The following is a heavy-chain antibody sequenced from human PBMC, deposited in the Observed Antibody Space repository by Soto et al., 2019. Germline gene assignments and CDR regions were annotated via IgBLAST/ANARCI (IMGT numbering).Heavy chain of an antibody. CDR3: ATSYDSGFDP. V-gene: IGHV1-18*04. CDR2: ISPKNGNT. CDR1: GYSFSTYD. D-gene: IGHD3-3*01. J-gene: IGHJ5*02. Sequence: GASLKVSCKASGYSFSTYDISWLRQAPGQGPEWMGRISPKNGNTNYAQNFQDRVTMTADTSSSTAYMELRGLRSDDTAKYYCATSYDSGFDPWGQGTLVTVSS.